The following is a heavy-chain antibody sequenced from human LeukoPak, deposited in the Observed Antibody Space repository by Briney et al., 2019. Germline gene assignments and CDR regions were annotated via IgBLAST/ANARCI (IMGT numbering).Heavy chain of an antibody. J-gene: IGHJ4*02. Sequence: QSGGSLRLSCAASGFIFSNYGMHWVRQAPGKGLEWVAVISDDGNNEYYVDSVKGRFTITRDNSKNTLYLQMDSLRVEDTAVYYCAGGLLGCRGGSCYPTDYWGQGTLVTVSS. CDR2: ISDDGNNE. V-gene: IGHV3-30*03. CDR3: AGGLLGCRGGSCYPTDY. D-gene: IGHD2-15*01. CDR1: GFIFSNYG.